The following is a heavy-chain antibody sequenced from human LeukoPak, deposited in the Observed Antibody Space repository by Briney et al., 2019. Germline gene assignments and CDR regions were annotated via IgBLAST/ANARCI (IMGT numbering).Heavy chain of an antibody. Sequence: SGTLSLTCTVSGGSISSHYWSWIRQPPGKGLEWIGYIYYSGSTNYNPSLKSRVTISVDTSKNQFSLKLSSVTAADTAVYYCARVPYSSSWAMFPYYYYYMDVWGKGTTVTVSS. D-gene: IGHD6-13*01. CDR1: GGSISSHY. V-gene: IGHV4-59*11. CDR3: ARVPYSSSWAMFPYYYYYMDV. CDR2: IYYSGST. J-gene: IGHJ6*03.